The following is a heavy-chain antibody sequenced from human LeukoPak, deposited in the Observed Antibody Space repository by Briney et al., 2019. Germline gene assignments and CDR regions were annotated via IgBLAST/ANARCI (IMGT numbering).Heavy chain of an antibody. D-gene: IGHD5-24*01. CDR3: AREEMATDDAFDI. CDR1: GGSISSGSYY. CDR2: IYTSGST. Sequence: SQTLSLTCTVSGGSISSGSYYWSWIRQLAGKGLEWIGRIYTSGSTNYNPSLKSRVTISVDTSKNQFSLKLSSVTAADTAVYYCAREEMATDDAFDIWGQGTMVTVSS. J-gene: IGHJ3*02. V-gene: IGHV4-61*02.